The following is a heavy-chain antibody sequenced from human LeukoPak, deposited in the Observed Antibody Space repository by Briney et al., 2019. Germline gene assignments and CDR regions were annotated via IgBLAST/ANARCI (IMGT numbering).Heavy chain of an antibody. Sequence: SVKVSCKASGGTFTSYAISWVRQAPGQGLEWMGGIIPIFCTASYAQKFQGRVTITADKSTSTAYMELSSLTSEDTAVYYCASPWRRYCSGGSCYDFDYWGQGTLVTVSS. CDR1: GGTFTSYA. V-gene: IGHV1-69*06. D-gene: IGHD2-15*01. J-gene: IGHJ4*02. CDR3: ASPWRRYCSGGSCYDFDY. CDR2: IIPIFCTA.